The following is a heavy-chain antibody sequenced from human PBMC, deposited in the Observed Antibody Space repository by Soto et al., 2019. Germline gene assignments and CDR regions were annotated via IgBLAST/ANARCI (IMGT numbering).Heavy chain of an antibody. Sequence: ETLSLTCAIYGASFSPYHWSWIRQSPGKGLEWIGEVNLSGNTYYNPSFKTRVTMSVDASKNQFSLKMGSLTAADTAIYYCARSPTFYNYVWGNSTYWGQGALVTVSS. CDR2: VNLSGNT. J-gene: IGHJ4*02. CDR1: GASFSPYH. V-gene: IGHV4-34*01. D-gene: IGHD3-16*01. CDR3: ARSPTFYNYVWGNSTY.